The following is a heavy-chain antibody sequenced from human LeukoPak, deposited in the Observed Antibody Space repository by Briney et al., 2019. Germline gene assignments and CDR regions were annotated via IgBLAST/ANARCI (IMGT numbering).Heavy chain of an antibody. CDR3: ARGDVDSGYDWGGSYFHYYMDV. D-gene: IGHD5-12*01. V-gene: IGHV4-59*07. CDR2: MYYCGWT. CDR1: GRSLTSYY. J-gene: IGHJ6*03. Sequence: SDPLSLLCTVWGRSLTSYYWTWLRQSPGQGLAWVGYMYYCGWTNYNPSLKSRVTISVDTSNNQFSLKLSSVTDADTAMYFCARGDVDSGYDWGGSYFHYYMDVWGKGTTVTVSS.